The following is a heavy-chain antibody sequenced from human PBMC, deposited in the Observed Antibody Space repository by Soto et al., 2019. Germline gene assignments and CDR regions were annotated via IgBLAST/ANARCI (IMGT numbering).Heavy chain of an antibody. CDR3: ARDPAMVGDSSSSGYFDY. CDR1: GFTFSDYY. Sequence: VQLVESGGGLVKPGGSLRLSCAASGFTFSDYYMSWIRQAPGKGLEWVANIKQDGSEKYYVDSVKGRFTISRDNAKNSLYLQMNSLRAEDTAVYYCARDPAMVGDSSSSGYFDYWGQGTLVTVSS. J-gene: IGHJ4*02. D-gene: IGHD6-6*01. CDR2: IKQDGSEK. V-gene: IGHV3-7*01.